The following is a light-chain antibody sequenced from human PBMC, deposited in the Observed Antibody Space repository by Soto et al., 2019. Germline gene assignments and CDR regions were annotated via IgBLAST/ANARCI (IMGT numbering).Light chain of an antibody. J-gene: IGLJ2*01. CDR2: EGS. CDR3: CSYAGSSTVV. V-gene: IGLV2-23*01. CDR1: SSDVGSYNL. Sequence: QSALTQPASVSGSPGQSITISCTGTSSDVGSYNLVSWYQQHPGKAPKLMIYEGSKRPSGVSNRFSGSKSGNTASLTISGIQAEDEAEYYCCSYAGSSTVVFGGRTKLTVL.